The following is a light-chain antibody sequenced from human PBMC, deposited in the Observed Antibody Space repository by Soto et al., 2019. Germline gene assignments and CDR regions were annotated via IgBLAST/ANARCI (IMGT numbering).Light chain of an antibody. J-gene: IGLJ1*01. CDR1: SSDVGGYTY. CDR3: CSYTGSYSYV. V-gene: IGLV2-11*01. Sequence: QSVLTRPHSVSGSPGQSVTISCTGTSSDVGGYTYVSWYQQHPGKAPELIIYDVTERPSGVPDRFSGSKSGNTASLTISGLQAEDEADYYCCSYTGSYSYVFGIGTKLTVL. CDR2: DVT.